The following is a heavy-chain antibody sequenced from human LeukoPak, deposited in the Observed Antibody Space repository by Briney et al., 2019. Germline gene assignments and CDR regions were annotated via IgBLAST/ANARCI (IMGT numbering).Heavy chain of an antibody. V-gene: IGHV3-66*01. D-gene: IGHD6-19*01. CDR3: ARKWLAQGWFDP. CDR2: IYSGGST. Sequence: GGSLRLSCAASGFTVSSNYMSWVRQAPGKGLEWVSVIYSGGSTYYADSVKGRFTISRDNSKNTLYLQMNSLRAEDTAVYYCARKWLAQGWFDPWGQGTLVTVSS. J-gene: IGHJ5*02. CDR1: GFTVSSNY.